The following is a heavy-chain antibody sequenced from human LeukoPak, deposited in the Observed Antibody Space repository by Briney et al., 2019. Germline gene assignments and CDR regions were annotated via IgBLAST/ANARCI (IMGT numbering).Heavy chain of an antibody. CDR2: IYTTGTT. D-gene: IGHD3-10*01. V-gene: IGHV4-4*07. CDR1: VDSINSYY. J-gene: IGHJ4*02. CDR3: GRQGYTASYYFVDY. Sequence: SETLSLTCTVSVDSINSYYGGWVRDPAGKGRECMGRIYTTGTTNYSPSLKSRLTMSLDTSKNQFSLRLRSVTAADTAVYYCGRQGYTASYYFVDYWSQGKLVTVSS.